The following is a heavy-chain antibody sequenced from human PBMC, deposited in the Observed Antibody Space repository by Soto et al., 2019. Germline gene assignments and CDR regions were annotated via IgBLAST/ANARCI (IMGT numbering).Heavy chain of an antibody. Sequence: EVQLVESGGGLVQPGGSLRLSCAASGFTFSSYDMHWVRQATGKGLEWVSAIGTAGDTYYPGSVKGRFTISRENAKNSLYLQMNSLRAEDTAVYYCARVGLYHWVKDGMDVWGQGTTVTVSS. CDR2: IGTAGDT. CDR1: GFTFSSYD. D-gene: IGHD1-1*01. V-gene: IGHV3-13*01. J-gene: IGHJ6*02. CDR3: ARVGLYHWVKDGMDV.